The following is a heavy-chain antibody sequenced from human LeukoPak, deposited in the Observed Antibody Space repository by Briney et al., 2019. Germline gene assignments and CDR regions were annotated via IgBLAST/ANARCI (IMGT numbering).Heavy chain of an antibody. CDR2: ISYDGSNK. CDR3: ARDLHCSGGTCYSYSSHRNWFDP. CDR1: GFTFSSYA. V-gene: IGHV3-30*04. Sequence: GGSLRLSCAASGFTFSSYAMHWVRQAPGKGLEWVAVISYDGSNKYYADSVKGRFTISGDNSKNTLYLQVNSLRVEDTAVYYCARDLHCSGGTCYSYSSHRNWFDPWGQGTLVTVSS. D-gene: IGHD2-15*01. J-gene: IGHJ5*02.